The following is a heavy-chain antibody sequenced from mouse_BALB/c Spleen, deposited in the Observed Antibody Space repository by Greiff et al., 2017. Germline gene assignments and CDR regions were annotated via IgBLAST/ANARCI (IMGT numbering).Heavy chain of an antibody. CDR3: ARGEGTYYGSSYYFDY. J-gene: IGHJ2*01. CDR2: INSNGGST. CDR1: GFTFSSYG. V-gene: IGHV5-6-3*01. D-gene: IGHD1-1*01. Sequence: EVMPVESGGGLVQPGGSLKLSCAASGFTFSSYGMSWVRQTPDKRLELVATINSNGGSTYYPDSVKGRFTISRDNAKNTLYLQMSSLKSEDTAMYYCARGEGTYYGSSYYFDYWGQGTTLTVSS.